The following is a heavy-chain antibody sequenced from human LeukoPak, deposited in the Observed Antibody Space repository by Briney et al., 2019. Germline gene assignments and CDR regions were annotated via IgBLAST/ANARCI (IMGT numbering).Heavy chain of an antibody. V-gene: IGHV4-34*01. CDR2: INHSGST. D-gene: IGHD3-10*01. J-gene: IGHJ6*03. CDR1: GGSFSGYY. CDR3: ARGSTYYYGSGSYYTLYYYMDV. Sequence: SETLSLTCAVYGGSFSGYYWSWIRQPPGKGLEWIGEINHSGSTNYNPSLKSRVTISVDTSKNQFSLKLSSVTAADTAVYYCARGSTYYYGSGSYYTLYYYMDVWGKGTTVTVSS.